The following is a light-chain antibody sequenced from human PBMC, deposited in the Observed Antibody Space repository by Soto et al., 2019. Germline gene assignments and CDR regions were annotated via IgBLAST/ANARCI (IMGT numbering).Light chain of an antibody. V-gene: IGLV1-44*01. J-gene: IGLJ1*01. CDR3: AAWEDSLNPSFV. CDR1: RANIGSNT. CDR2: SNN. Sequence: QSALNQPPSVSGTPGQKVTISCSGSRANIGSNTVNWYRHLPGTVPKLLIYSNNQRPSGAPGRFSGSKSGTPASLAISGLQSEDHAHYYCAAWEDSLNPSFVFGTVTKVTVL.